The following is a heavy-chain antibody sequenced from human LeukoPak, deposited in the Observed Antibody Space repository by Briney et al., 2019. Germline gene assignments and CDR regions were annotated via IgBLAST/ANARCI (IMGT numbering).Heavy chain of an antibody. V-gene: IGHV3-7*01. CDR3: ARLIGDRTIYDY. Sequence: GGSLRLSCAASGFTFRTYWLSWVRQAPGRGLEWVASINQGGSETYYVESVKGRFTISRDNAMNSFFLQMNSLRAEDTAVYYSARLIGDRTIYDYWGQGTLVTVSS. CDR2: INQGGSET. J-gene: IGHJ4*02. CDR1: GFTFRTYW. D-gene: IGHD6-6*01.